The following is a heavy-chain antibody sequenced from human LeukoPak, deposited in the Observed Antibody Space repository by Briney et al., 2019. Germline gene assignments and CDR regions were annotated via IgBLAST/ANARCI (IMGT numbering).Heavy chain of an antibody. Sequence: SETLSLTCTVSGVSFSSHFWTWIRQAPGKGLKWIGNIFFSGSTHYNPSLKSRVTMSIDTSKSQFSLKLNSLTAADTAVYYCASARTGLYYFDQWGQGTLVTVSS. CDR1: GVSFSSHF. D-gene: IGHD1-1*01. J-gene: IGHJ4*02. CDR3: ASARTGLYYFDQ. V-gene: IGHV4-59*11. CDR2: IFFSGST.